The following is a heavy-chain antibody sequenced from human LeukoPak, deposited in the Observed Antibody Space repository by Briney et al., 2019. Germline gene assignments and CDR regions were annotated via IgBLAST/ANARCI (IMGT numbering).Heavy chain of an antibody. V-gene: IGHV3-48*03. J-gene: IGHJ4*02. Sequence: GGSLRLSCTASGFTFSDYEMDWVRQAPGKGLEWVSYISGDGSTIYYAGSVKGRFTISRDNAKNSLYPQMNSLRAEDTAVYYCARAIYHLDYWGQGALVTVSS. CDR1: GFTFSDYE. D-gene: IGHD3-16*02. CDR2: ISGDGSTI. CDR3: ARAIYHLDY.